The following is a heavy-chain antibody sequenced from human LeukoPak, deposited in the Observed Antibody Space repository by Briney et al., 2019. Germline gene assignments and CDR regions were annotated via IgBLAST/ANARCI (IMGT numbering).Heavy chain of an antibody. J-gene: IGHJ6*02. CDR1: SGSISSSSYY. D-gene: IGHD3-3*01. CDR3: ASRVLRFLEWLFPLTSSGYGMDV. CDR2: INHSGST. V-gene: IGHV4-39*07. Sequence: SETLSLTCTVSSGSISSSSYYWGWIRQPPGKGLEWIGEINHSGSTNYNPSLKSRVTISVDTSKNQFSLKLSSVTAADTAVYYCASRVLRFLEWLFPLTSSGYGMDVWGQGTTVTVSS.